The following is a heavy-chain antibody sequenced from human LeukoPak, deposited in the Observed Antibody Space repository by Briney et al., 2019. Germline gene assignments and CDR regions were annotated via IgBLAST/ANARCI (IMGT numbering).Heavy chain of an antibody. V-gene: IGHV1-2*02. D-gene: IGHD3-10*01. CDR3: ARDRAWFGELLAMYYFDY. CDR1: GYTFTGYY. Sequence: ASVKVSCKASGYTFTGYYMHWVRQAPGQGLEWMGWINPNNGDTHYAQKFQGTVTMTRDTSISTAYMELSRLRSDDTAVYYCARDRAWFGELLAMYYFDYWGQGTLVTVSS. CDR2: INPNNGDT. J-gene: IGHJ4*02.